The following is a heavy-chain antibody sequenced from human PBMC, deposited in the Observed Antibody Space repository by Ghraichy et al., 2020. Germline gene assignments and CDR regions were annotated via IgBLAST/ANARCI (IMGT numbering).Heavy chain of an antibody. D-gene: IGHD3-3*01. CDR1: GGSISSSSHY. J-gene: IGHJ4*02. CDR3: ARLYDFWSGYLRDDDGGY. V-gene: IGHV4-39*01. CDR2: ISYSGST. Sequence: SQTLSLTRTVSGGSISSSSHYWGWIRQPPGKGLEWIGYISYSGSTSYSPSLKSRVTISVDTSNNQFSLKLSSVTAADTAVYYCARLYDFWSGYLRDDDGGYWGQGTLVTVSS.